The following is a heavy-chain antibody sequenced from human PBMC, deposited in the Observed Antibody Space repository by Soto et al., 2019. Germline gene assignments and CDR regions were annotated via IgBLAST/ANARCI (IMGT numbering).Heavy chain of an antibody. J-gene: IGHJ4*02. CDR1: GFTFSSYG. CDR3: ARRRKTTIFASHAYYFDY. Sequence: EVQLVESGGGLVQPGGSLRLSCAASGFTFSSYGMSWVRQAPGKGLEWVANIKQDGSEKYYVDSVKGRFTMSRDNAKNSLYLQMKSLRAEETAVYYCARRRKTTIFASHAYYFDYWGQGTLVTVSS. D-gene: IGHD3-3*01. V-gene: IGHV3-7*01. CDR2: IKQDGSEK.